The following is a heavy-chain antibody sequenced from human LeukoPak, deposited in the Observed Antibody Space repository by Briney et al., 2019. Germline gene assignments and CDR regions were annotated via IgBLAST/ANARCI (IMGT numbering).Heavy chain of an antibody. CDR3: ARGGSGYDY. J-gene: IGHJ4*02. CDR2: IKQDGSDK. Sequence: GGSLRLSCAASGFTFSTYWMTWVRQSPGEGLEWVANIKQDGSDKYYVDSVKGRFTISRDNAKNSLYLQMNSLRAEDTAVYYCARGGSGYDYWGRGALVTVSS. D-gene: IGHD3-22*01. CDR1: GFTFSTYW. V-gene: IGHV3-7*01.